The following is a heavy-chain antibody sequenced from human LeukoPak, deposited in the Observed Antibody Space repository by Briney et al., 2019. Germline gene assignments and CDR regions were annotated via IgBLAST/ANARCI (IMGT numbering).Heavy chain of an antibody. CDR1: GGTFISYA. V-gene: IGHV1-69*13. CDR2: IIPIFGTA. CDR3: ARGRSGYHMAPCY. Sequence: ASVTVSCTASGGTFISYAISWVRQAPGQGLEWMGGIIPIFGTANYAQKFQGRVTITADESTSTAYMELSSLRSEDTAVYYCARGRSGYHMAPCYWGQGTLVTVSS. D-gene: IGHD3-3*01. J-gene: IGHJ4*02.